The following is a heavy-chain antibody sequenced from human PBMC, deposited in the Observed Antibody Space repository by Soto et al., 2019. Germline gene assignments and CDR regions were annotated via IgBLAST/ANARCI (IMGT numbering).Heavy chain of an antibody. D-gene: IGHD3-3*01. Sequence: QVQLVESGGGVVQPGRSLRLSCAASGFTFSSYGMHWVRQAPGKGLEWVAVIWYDGSNKYYADSVKGRFTISRDNSKNTLYLQMNSMRAEDTAVYYCARGMSGIDYWGQGTLVTVSS. CDR2: IWYDGSNK. J-gene: IGHJ4*02. CDR1: GFTFSSYG. CDR3: ARGMSGIDY. V-gene: IGHV3-33*01.